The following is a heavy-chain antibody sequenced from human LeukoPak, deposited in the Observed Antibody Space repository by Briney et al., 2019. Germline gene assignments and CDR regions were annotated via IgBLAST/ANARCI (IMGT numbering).Heavy chain of an antibody. D-gene: IGHD1-14*01. CDR3: ARTTLYNWFDP. CDR1: GFTFSSYW. Sequence: GGSLRLSCAASGFTFSSYWMHWVRQAPGKGLVWVSRINSDGSSTSYADPVKGRFTISRDNAKNTLYLQMNSLRAEDTAVYYCARTTLYNWFDPWGQGTLVTVSS. V-gene: IGHV3-74*01. CDR2: INSDGSST. J-gene: IGHJ5*02.